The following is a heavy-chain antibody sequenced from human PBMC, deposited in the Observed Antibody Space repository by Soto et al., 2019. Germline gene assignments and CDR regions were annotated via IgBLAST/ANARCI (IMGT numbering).Heavy chain of an antibody. D-gene: IGHD1-26*01. CDR1: GGTFSSYA. V-gene: IGHV1-69*06. Sequence: SVQVSCKASGGTFSSYAISWVRQAPGQGLEWMGGIIPIFGTANYAQKFQGRVTITADKSTSTAYMELSSLRSEDTAVYYCATRSGSYLGAFDIWGQGTMVTVSS. CDR2: IIPIFGTA. J-gene: IGHJ3*02. CDR3: ATRSGSYLGAFDI.